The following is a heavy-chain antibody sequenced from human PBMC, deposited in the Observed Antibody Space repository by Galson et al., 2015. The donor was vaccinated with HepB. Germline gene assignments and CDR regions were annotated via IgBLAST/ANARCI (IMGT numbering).Heavy chain of an antibody. D-gene: IGHD6-19*01. Sequence: QVQLQESGPGLVKPSETLSLTCTVSGGSLSNHYWSWIRQPPGKGLEWIGYIFYSGDTNYSPSLKGRVTISLDTSKNQFSLELTSVTAADTAVYYCARQWSTGWYEWGRGTLVTVSS. V-gene: IGHV4-59*08. J-gene: IGHJ4*02. CDR1: GGSLSNHY. CDR3: ARQWSTGWYE. CDR2: IFYSGDT.